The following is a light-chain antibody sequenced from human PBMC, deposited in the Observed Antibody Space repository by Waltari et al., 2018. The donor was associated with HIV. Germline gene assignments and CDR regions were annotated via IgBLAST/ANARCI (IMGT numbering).Light chain of an antibody. J-gene: IGKJ1*01. CDR1: QSVSSSY. CDR2: GAS. Sequence: EIVLPQSPGTLSLSPGERATLSCRASQSVSSSYLAWYQQKPGQAPRLLIYGASSRATGIPDRFSGSGSGTDFTHTISRLEPEDFAVYYCQQYGSSSWTFGQGTKVEIK. V-gene: IGKV3-20*01. CDR3: QQYGSSSWT.